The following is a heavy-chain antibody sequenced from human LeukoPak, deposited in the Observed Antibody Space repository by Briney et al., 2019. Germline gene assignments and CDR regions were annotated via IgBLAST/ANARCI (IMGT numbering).Heavy chain of an antibody. D-gene: IGHD3-10*01. V-gene: IGHV4-30-4*01. Sequence: PSQTLSLTCTVSGGSISSGDYYWSWIRQPPGKGLEWIGYIYYSGSTYYNPSLKSRVTISVDTSKNQFSLKLSSVTAADTAVYYCARGRGRYYYGSGSYSGGLPYYYYYGMDVWGQGTTVTVSS. CDR1: GGSISSGDYY. CDR2: IYYSGST. CDR3: ARGRGRYYYGSGSYSGGLPYYYYYGMDV. J-gene: IGHJ6*02.